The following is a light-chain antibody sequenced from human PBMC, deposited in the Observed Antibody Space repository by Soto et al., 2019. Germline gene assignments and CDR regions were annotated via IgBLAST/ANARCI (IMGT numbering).Light chain of an antibody. CDR2: DAS. V-gene: IGKV3-11*01. Sequence: VLKQSTATLSLSPGERVALSYRASQSVSTYLAWYQQKPGQAPRLFIYDASNRATGVPARFSGSGSGTDFTLTISSLEPEDFAVYYCQQRSEWPITFGQGTRLEIK. CDR1: QSVSTY. J-gene: IGKJ5*01. CDR3: QQRSEWPIT.